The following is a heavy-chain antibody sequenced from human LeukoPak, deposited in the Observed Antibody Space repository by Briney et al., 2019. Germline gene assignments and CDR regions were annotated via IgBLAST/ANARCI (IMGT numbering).Heavy chain of an antibody. Sequence: GGSLRLSCAASGFTFSSYGMHWVRQAPGKGLEWVAVIWYDGSNKYYADSVKGRSTISRDNAKNSLYLELHGLRAEDTAVYYCARDVGYNLDYWGQGTLVTVSS. CDR2: IWYDGSNK. D-gene: IGHD5-24*01. CDR1: GFTFSSYG. V-gene: IGHV3-33*01. CDR3: ARDVGYNLDY. J-gene: IGHJ4*02.